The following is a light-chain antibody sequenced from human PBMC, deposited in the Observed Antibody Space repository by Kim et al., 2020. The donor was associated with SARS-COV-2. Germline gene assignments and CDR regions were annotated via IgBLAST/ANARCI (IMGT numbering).Light chain of an antibody. J-gene: IGKJ5*01. CDR2: DAF. Sequence: SPGDRATLSCRASQSISSNYIAWYQKKPGQAPRLVIYDAFSRATGIPDRFSGSGSGTDFTLTISRLEPEDFAVYHCQQYGSAPPTFGQGTRLEIE. V-gene: IGKV3-20*01. CDR3: QQYGSAPPT. CDR1: QSISSNY.